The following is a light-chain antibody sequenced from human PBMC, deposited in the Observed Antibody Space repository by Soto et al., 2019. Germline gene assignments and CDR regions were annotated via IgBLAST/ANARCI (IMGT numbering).Light chain of an antibody. Sequence: DIVMTQSPLSLSVTPGEPASISCRSSQSLLHRNGYNYLDWYVQKPGQSPQLLIYLGSNRASGVPDRFSGSGSGTDFTLKISRVEAEDVGVYYCMQALQTRLTFGGGTKVEIK. CDR2: LGS. V-gene: IGKV2-28*01. CDR3: MQALQTRLT. J-gene: IGKJ4*01. CDR1: QSLLHRNGYNY.